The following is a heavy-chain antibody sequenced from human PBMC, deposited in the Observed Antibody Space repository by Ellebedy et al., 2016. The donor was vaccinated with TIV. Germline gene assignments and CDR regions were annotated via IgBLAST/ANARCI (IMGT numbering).Heavy chain of an antibody. CDR1: GFSFSTYA. J-gene: IGHJ4*02. V-gene: IGHV3-23*01. D-gene: IGHD5-18*01. CDR2: IVGSGGSR. CDR3: AKDRTSGDGYWVFDQ. Sequence: GESLKISCAASGFSFSTYAMSWVRQAPGKGLEWVSGIVGSGGSRYADSVKGRFTISRDNSKSTVDLQMSSLRAEDTAVYYCAKDRTSGDGYWVFDQWGQGTLVTVSS.